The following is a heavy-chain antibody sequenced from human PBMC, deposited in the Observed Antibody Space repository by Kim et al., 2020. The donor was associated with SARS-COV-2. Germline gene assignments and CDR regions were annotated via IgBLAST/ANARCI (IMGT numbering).Heavy chain of an antibody. J-gene: IGHJ4*01. Sequence: SETLSLTCTVSGYSISSGYYWGWIRQPPGKGLEWIGSIYHSGSTYYNPSLKSRVTISVDTSKNQFSLKLSSVTAADTAVYYCASRPYGSGRIDGNRGHG. CDR3: ASRPYGSGRIDGN. CDR2: IYHSGST. D-gene: IGHD3-10*01. CDR1: GYSISSGYY. V-gene: IGHV4-38-2*02.